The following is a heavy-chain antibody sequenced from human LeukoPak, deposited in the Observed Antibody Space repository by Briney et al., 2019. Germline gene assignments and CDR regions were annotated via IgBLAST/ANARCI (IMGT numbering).Heavy chain of an antibody. Sequence: MSSETLSLTCTVSGYSISSGYYWGWIRQPPGKGLEWIGSIYHSGSTYYNPSLKSRVTISVDTSKNQFSLKLSSVTAADTAVYYCATATPDYGDYGRVDAFDIWGQGTMVTVSS. CDR1: GYSISSGYY. CDR3: ATATPDYGDYGRVDAFDI. D-gene: IGHD4-17*01. J-gene: IGHJ3*02. CDR2: IYHSGST. V-gene: IGHV4-38-2*02.